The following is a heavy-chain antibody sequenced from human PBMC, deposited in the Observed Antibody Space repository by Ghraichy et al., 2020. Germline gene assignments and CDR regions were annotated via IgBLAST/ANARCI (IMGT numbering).Heavy chain of an antibody. Sequence: SETLSLTCTVSGGSISSGGYSWSWIRQPPGKGLEWIGYIYHSGSTYYNPSLKSRVTISVDRSKNQFSLKLSSVTAADTAVYYCAREVRVTTGAFDIWGQGTMVTVSS. D-gene: IGHD4-17*01. CDR2: IYHSGST. J-gene: IGHJ3*02. V-gene: IGHV4-30-2*01. CDR3: AREVRVTTGAFDI. CDR1: GGSISSGGYS.